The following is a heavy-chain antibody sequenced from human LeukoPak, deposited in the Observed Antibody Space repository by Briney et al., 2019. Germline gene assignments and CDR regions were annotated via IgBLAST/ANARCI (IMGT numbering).Heavy chain of an antibody. J-gene: IGHJ4*02. V-gene: IGHV3-7*03. CDR1: GFTFSRYW. CDR2: MNQDGSEI. CDR3: AREGNPGTKIFDY. Sequence: PGGSLRLSCVGSGFTFSRYWLNWVRQAPGKGLEWVANMNQDGSEIYYLDSVKGRFTISRDNSKNTLYLQMNSLRAEDTAVYYCAREGNPGTKIFDYWGQGTLVTVSS. D-gene: IGHD1/OR15-1a*01.